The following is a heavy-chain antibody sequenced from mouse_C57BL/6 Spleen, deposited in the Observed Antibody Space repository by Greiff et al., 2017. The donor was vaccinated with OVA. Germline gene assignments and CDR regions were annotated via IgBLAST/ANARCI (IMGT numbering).Heavy chain of an antibody. CDR3: AITTVRDAMDY. CDR1: GYAFSSSW. J-gene: IGHJ4*01. V-gene: IGHV1-82*01. CDR2: IYPGDGDT. Sequence: QVQLQQSGPELVKPGASVKISCKASGYAFSSSWMNWVKQRPGKGLEWIGRIYPGDGDTNYNGKFKGKATLTADKSSSTAYMQLSSLTSEDSAVYFCAITTVRDAMDYWGQGTSVTVSS. D-gene: IGHD1-1*01.